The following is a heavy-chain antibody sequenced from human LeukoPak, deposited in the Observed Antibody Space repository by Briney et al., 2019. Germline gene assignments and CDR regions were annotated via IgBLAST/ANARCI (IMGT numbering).Heavy chain of an antibody. V-gene: IGHV1-46*01. CDR2: INPSGGST. D-gene: IGHD3-9*01. CDR1: GYTFTSYY. Sequence: ASVKVSCKASGYTFTSYYMHWVRQAPGQGLEWMGIINPSGGSTSYAQKFQGRVTMTRDTSTSTVYMELSSLRSEDTAVYYCARAPSGDILTGYIFDYWGQGTLVTVSS. J-gene: IGHJ4*02. CDR3: ARAPSGDILTGYIFDY.